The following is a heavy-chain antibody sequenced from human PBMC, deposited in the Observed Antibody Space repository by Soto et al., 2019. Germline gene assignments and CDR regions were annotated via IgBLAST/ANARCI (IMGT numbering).Heavy chain of an antibody. J-gene: IGHJ6*01. Sequence: GESLKISCKGSGYSFTSYWISWVRQMPGKGLEWMGRIDPSDSYTNYSPSFQGHVTISADKSISTAYLQWSSLKASDTAMYYCARIGARVYSSSWYCGGHYYLGMHVWGQGSTVFGS. CDR3: ARIGARVYSSSWYCGGHYYLGMHV. V-gene: IGHV5-10-1*01. D-gene: IGHD6-13*01. CDR1: GYSFTSYW. CDR2: IDPSDSYT.